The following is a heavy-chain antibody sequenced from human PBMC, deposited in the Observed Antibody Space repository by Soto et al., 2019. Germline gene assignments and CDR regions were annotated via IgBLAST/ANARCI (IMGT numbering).Heavy chain of an antibody. CDR1: GFTFSSYA. CDR2: ISYDGSNK. Sequence: QVQLVESGGGVVQPGRSLRLSCAASGFTFSSYAMHWVRQAPGKGLEWVAVISYDGSNKYYADSVKGRFTISRDNSKNTLYLQTNSLRAEDTAVYYCARSTRYCSGGSCYGENAFDIWGQGTMVTVSS. D-gene: IGHD2-15*01. V-gene: IGHV3-30-3*01. J-gene: IGHJ3*02. CDR3: ARSTRYCSGGSCYGENAFDI.